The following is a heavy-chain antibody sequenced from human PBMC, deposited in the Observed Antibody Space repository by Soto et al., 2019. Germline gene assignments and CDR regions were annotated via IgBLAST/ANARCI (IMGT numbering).Heavy chain of an antibody. J-gene: IGHJ4*02. CDR3: ARGPSSLTRFDY. CDR2: ISYDGSNK. Sequence: GGSLRLSCAASGFTFSSYAMHWVRQAPGKGLDWAAVISYDGSNKYYADSVKGRFTISRDNSKNTLYLQMNSLRAEDTAVYYCARGPSSLTRFDYWGQGTLVTVSS. V-gene: IGHV3-30-3*01. D-gene: IGHD2-2*01. CDR1: GFTFSSYA.